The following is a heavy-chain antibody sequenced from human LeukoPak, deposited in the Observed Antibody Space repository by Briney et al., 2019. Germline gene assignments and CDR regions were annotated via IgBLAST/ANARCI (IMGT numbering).Heavy chain of an antibody. V-gene: IGHV3-23*01. CDR2: ISGSGGST. CDR1: GFTFSSYG. J-gene: IGHJ4*02. CDR3: WVPATAGEADY. Sequence: GGSLRLSCAASGFTFSSYGMSWVRQAPGKGLEWVSAISGSGGSTYYADSVKGRFTISRDNSKNTLYLQMTSLRAEDTAVYYCWVPATAGEADYWGQGTLVTVSS. D-gene: IGHD2-2*01.